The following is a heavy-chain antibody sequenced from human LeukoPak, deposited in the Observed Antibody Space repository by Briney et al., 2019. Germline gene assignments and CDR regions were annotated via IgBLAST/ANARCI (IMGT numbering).Heavy chain of an antibody. CDR1: GYTFTTYA. J-gene: IGHJ4*02. Sequence: VASVKVSCKASGYTFTTYAISWVRQAPGQGLEWMGWIIAHNGDTNYAQRLQGRVTMTTDTSTSTAYMELRSLRSDDTAVYYCARVKARGGSYALDYWGQGTLVTVSS. CDR2: IIAHNGDT. D-gene: IGHD1-26*01. CDR3: ARVKARGGSYALDY. V-gene: IGHV1-18*01.